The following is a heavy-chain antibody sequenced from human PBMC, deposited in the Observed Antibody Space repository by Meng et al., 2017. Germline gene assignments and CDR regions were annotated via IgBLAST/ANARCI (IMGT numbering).Heavy chain of an antibody. CDR2: INHSGST. V-gene: IGHV4-34*01. D-gene: IGHD6-6*01. Sequence: QRQLQQWGAGLLKPSETLALTWAVYGGSFSGYYWSWIRQPPGKGLEWIGEINHSGSTNYNPSLKSRVTISVDTSKNQFSLKLSSVTAADTAVYYCARRRGGSSDWFDPWGQGTLVTVSS. CDR3: ARRRGGSSDWFDP. J-gene: IGHJ5*02. CDR1: GGSFSGYY.